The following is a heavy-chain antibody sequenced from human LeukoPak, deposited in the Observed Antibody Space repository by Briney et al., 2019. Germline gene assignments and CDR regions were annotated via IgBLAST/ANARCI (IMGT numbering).Heavy chain of an antibody. Sequence: PGGSLRLSCAASGFTFSSYAMSWVRQAPGKGLEWVSAISGSGGSTYYADSVKGRFTISRDNSKNTLYLQMNSLRAEDTAVYYCAKVNKGTGPSTYYDFWSGYFDYWGQGTLVTVSS. V-gene: IGHV3-23*01. CDR2: ISGSGGST. D-gene: IGHD3-3*01. CDR3: AKVNKGTGPSTYYDFWSGYFDY. CDR1: GFTFSSYA. J-gene: IGHJ4*02.